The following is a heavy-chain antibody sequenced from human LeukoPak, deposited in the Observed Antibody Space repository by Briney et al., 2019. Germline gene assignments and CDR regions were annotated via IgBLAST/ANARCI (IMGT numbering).Heavy chain of an antibody. J-gene: IGHJ6*02. CDR1: GFTFSSHW. D-gene: IGHD1-20*01. CDR3: ARDNWNDDRGMDV. V-gene: IGHV3-74*01. CDR2: INSDGSSI. Sequence: GGSLRLSCAASGFTFSSHWMHWVRQAPGKGLVWVSRINSDGSSISYADSVKGRFTISRDNAKNTLYLQMNSLRAEDTAVYYCARDNWNDDRGMDVWGQGITVTVSS.